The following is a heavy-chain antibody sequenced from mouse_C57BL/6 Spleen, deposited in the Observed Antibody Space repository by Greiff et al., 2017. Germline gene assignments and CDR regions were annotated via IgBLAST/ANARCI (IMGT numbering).Heavy chain of an antibody. Sequence: QVQLQQSGAELVRPGASVKLSCKASGYTFTDYYINWVKQRPGQGLEWIARFYPGSGNTYYNEKFKGKATLTAEKSSSTAYMQLSSLTSEDSAVYFCARFDYDFDYWGQGTTRTVSS. V-gene: IGHV1-76*01. CDR1: GYTFTDYY. D-gene: IGHD2-4*01. CDR2: FYPGSGNT. J-gene: IGHJ2*01. CDR3: ARFDYDFDY.